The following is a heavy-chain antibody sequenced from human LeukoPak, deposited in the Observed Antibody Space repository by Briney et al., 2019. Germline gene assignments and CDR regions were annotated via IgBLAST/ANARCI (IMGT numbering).Heavy chain of an antibody. D-gene: IGHD1-26*01. V-gene: IGHV4-4*09. Sequence: SETLSLTCTVSGGSVISYYCSWFRQPPGQGLEWIAYIHSSGYTNYNPSLKSRVTISVDTSKNQFSLRVTSVTAADTAVYYCAKRQGPNSGSYDYFDPWGQGTLVTVSS. CDR1: GGSVISYY. J-gene: IGHJ5*02. CDR2: IHSSGYT. CDR3: AKRQGPNSGSYDYFDP.